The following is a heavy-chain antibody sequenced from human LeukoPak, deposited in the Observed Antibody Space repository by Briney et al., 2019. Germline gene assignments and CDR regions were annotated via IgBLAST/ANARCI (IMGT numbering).Heavy chain of an antibody. CDR1: GDSIISTSYF. Sequence: SETLSLTCTVSGDSIISTSYFWGWIRQPPGKGLEWIGLINYSGTSYYNPSLSSRVTISVDTSKMQFSLKLSSVTAADTAVYYCARHRPHDFWSGLDAFDIWGQGTMVTVSS. CDR2: INYSGTS. V-gene: IGHV4-39*01. J-gene: IGHJ3*02. D-gene: IGHD3-3*01. CDR3: ARHRPHDFWSGLDAFDI.